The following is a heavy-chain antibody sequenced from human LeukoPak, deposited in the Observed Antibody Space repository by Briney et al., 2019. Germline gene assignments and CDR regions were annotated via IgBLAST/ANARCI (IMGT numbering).Heavy chain of an antibody. D-gene: IGHD2-8*01. CDR1: GGSISSSSYY. CDR2: IYYSGST. Sequence: PSETLSLTCTVSGGSISSSSYYWGWIRQPPGKGLEWIGSIYYSGSTYYNPSLKSRVTISVDTSKTQFSLKLSSVTAADTAVYYCATGPGGYCTNGVCYTEYYYYGMDVWGQGTTVTVSS. J-gene: IGHJ6*02. V-gene: IGHV4-39*01. CDR3: ATGPGGYCTNGVCYTEYYYYGMDV.